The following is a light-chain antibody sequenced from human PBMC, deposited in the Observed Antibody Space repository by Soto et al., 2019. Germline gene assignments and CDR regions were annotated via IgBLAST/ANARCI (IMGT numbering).Light chain of an antibody. Sequence: DIQRTQAPSSVSACVGERLTITCRASRDISISLAWYQQTPGKAPKLLLRGASSLHRGVPSRFSGGGAGTEFTLTISSLQPEDLATYYCQQTSAFPRAFGPGTKVDI. CDR3: QQTSAFPRA. CDR2: GAS. CDR1: RDISIS. J-gene: IGKJ3*01. V-gene: IGKV1-12*01.